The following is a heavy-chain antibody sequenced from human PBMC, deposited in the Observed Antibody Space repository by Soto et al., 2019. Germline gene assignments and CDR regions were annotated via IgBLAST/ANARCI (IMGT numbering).Heavy chain of an antibody. CDR3: ARDIIGWVRERYYYYGMGV. CDR1: GFSLSTSGMR. D-gene: IGHD3-10*01. V-gene: IGHV2-70*04. J-gene: IGHJ6*02. Sequence: SGPTLVNPTQTLTLTCTFSGFSLSTSGMRVSWIRQPPGKALEWLARIDWDDDKFYSTSLKTRLTISKDTSKNQVVLTMTNMDSVDTGTYSCARDIIGWVRERYYYYGMGVWRQGTTVAVSS. CDR2: IDWDDDK.